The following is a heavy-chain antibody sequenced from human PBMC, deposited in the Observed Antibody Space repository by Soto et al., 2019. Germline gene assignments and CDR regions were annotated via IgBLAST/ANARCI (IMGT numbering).Heavy chain of an antibody. V-gene: IGHV3-43*01. CDR3: AKGYGPAYYYYGMDV. Sequence: GGSLRLSCAASGFTFDDYTMHWVRQAPGKGLEWVSLISWDGGSTYYADSVKGRFTISRDNSKNSLYLQMNSLRTEDTALYYCAKGYGPAYYYYGMDVWGQGTTVTVSS. CDR2: ISWDGGST. CDR1: GFTFDDYT. J-gene: IGHJ6*02. D-gene: IGHD1-1*01.